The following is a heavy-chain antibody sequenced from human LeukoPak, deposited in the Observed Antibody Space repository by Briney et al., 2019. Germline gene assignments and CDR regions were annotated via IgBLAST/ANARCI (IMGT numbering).Heavy chain of an antibody. CDR2: IYYSGST. Sequence: SATLSLTCTVSGGSISSYYWSWIRQPPGKGLEWIGYIYYSGSTNYNPSLKSRVTISVDTSKNQFSLKLSSVTAADTAVYYCARGGVYDYVWGSYRNNWFDPWGQGTLVTVSS. D-gene: IGHD3-16*02. J-gene: IGHJ5*02. V-gene: IGHV4-59*01. CDR1: GGSISSYY. CDR3: ARGGVYDYVWGSYRNNWFDP.